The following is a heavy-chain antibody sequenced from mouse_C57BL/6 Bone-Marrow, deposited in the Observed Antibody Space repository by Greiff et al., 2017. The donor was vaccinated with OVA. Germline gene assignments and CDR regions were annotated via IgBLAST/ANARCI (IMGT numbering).Heavy chain of an antibody. CDR1: GYTFTDYY. D-gene: IGHD2-2*01. V-gene: IGHV1-26*01. J-gene: IGHJ4*01. Sequence: EVQLQQSGPELVKPGASVKISCKASGYTFTDYYMNWVKQSHGKSLEWIGDINPNNGGTSYNQKFKGKATLTVDKSSSTAYMELRSLTSEDSAVYYCARALWLLHYYAMDYWGQGTSVTVSS. CDR3: ARALWLLHYYAMDY. CDR2: INPNNGGT.